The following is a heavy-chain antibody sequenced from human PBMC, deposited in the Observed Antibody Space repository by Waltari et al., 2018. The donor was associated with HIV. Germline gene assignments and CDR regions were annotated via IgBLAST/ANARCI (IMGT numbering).Heavy chain of an antibody. CDR2: IAYGGSTK. CDR1: GFSFSSYG. J-gene: IGHJ5*02. V-gene: IGHV3-30*18. CDR3: AKDYFVVVTAAGPFDP. Sequence: QVKLVESGGGVVQPGRSLRLSCAASGFSFSSYGMHWVRQAPGEGRVWVAVIAYGGSTKYDAASVKGRFTISRDNSKNALYMQMNRLRAEDTAVYYCAKDYFVVVTAAGPFDPWGQGTLVTVSS. D-gene: IGHD2-21*02.